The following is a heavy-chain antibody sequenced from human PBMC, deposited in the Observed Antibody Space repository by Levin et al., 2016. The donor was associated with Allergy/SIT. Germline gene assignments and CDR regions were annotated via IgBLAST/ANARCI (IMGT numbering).Heavy chain of an antibody. Sequence: WIRQPPGKGLEWIGYIYYSGSTNYNPSLKSRVTISVDTSKNQFSLKLSSVTAADTAVYYCARAFPSPSSGWYNPELDYWGQGTLVTVSS. CDR3: ARAFPSPSSGWYNPELDY. CDR2: IYYSGST. V-gene: IGHV4-59*01. J-gene: IGHJ4*02. D-gene: IGHD6-19*01.